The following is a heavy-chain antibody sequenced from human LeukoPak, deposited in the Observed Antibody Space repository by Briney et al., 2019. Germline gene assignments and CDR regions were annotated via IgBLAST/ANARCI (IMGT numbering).Heavy chain of an antibody. Sequence: PSETLSLTCTVSGGSISSSSYYWGWIRQPPGKGLEWIGSIYYSGSTYYNPSLKSRVTISVDTSKNQFSLKLSSVTAADTAVYYCARLGRHYYGSGSYPYYFDYWGQGTLVTVSS. D-gene: IGHD3-10*01. CDR2: IYYSGST. V-gene: IGHV4-39*01. CDR1: GGSISSSSYY. CDR3: ARLGRHYYGSGSYPYYFDY. J-gene: IGHJ4*02.